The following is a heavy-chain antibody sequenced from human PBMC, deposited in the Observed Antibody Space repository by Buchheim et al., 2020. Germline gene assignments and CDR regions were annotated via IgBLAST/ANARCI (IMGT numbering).Heavy chain of an antibody. CDR3: ARSVEPYYDFWSGYYKPYYYGMDV. J-gene: IGHJ6*02. Sequence: EVQILESGGGLVQPGGSLRLSCAASGFTFSNYAMSWVRQAPGKGLEWVSAISGSGGSTYYANSVKGRFTISRANSKTPLSLQMNSLRAEDTAVYYCARSVEPYYDFWSGYYKPYYYGMDVWGQGTT. D-gene: IGHD3-3*01. CDR2: ISGSGGST. V-gene: IGHV3-23*01. CDR1: GFTFSNYA.